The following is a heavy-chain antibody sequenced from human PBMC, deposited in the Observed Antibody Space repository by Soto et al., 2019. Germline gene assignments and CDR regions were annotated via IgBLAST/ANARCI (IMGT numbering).Heavy chain of an antibody. CDR2: IKDGGST. V-gene: IGHV4-34*01. Sequence: QVQLQQWGAGLLKPSETLSLTCAVNGGSLTGYYWSWIRQPPGKGLEWIGEIKDGGSTNYSPSLRGXXTXSXXTSNNQFSRKLNSVTAADTAVYYCARGQEGIVATHWDQGALVTVSS. J-gene: IGHJ4*02. CDR3: ARGQEGIVATH. D-gene: IGHD5-12*01. CDR1: GGSLTGYY.